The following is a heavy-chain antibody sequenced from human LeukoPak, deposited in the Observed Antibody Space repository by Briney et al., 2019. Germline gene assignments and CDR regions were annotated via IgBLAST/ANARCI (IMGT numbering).Heavy chain of an antibody. CDR1: GFTFDDYA. D-gene: IGHD5-18*01. CDR3: AKDMRGYSYGSFDY. J-gene: IGHJ4*02. Sequence: PGRSLRLSCAASGFTFDDYAMHWVRQAPGKGLEWVSGISWNSGSIGYADSVKGRFTISRDNAENSLYLQMNSLRAEDMALYYCAKDMRGYSYGSFDYWGQGTLVTVSS. V-gene: IGHV3-9*03. CDR2: ISWNSGSI.